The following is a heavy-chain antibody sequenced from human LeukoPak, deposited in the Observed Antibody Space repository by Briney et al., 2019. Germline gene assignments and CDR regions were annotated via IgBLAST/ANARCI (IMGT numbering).Heavy chain of an antibody. CDR1: GFTFSSYA. CDR3: AKSPAGSSWPSIDY. CDR2: ISGSGGST. D-gene: IGHD6-13*01. V-gene: IGHV3-23*01. Sequence: GGSLRLSCAASGFTFSSYAMSWVRQTPGKGLECVAPISGSGGSTYYADSVRGRFIFSRDNSKNMLYLQMNSLRVDDTAVYYCAKSPAGSSWPSIDYWGQGTLVAVSS. J-gene: IGHJ4*02.